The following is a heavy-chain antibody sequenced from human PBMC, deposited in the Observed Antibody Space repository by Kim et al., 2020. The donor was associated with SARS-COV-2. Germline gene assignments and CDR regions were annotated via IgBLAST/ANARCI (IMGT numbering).Heavy chain of an antibody. D-gene: IGHD6-13*01. J-gene: IGHJ4*02. CDR2: LFHSGST. V-gene: IGHV4-38-2*02. Sequence: SETLSLTCSVSGYSITSGYYWAWIRQPPGKGLQWIGNLFHSGSTYYTPSLKSRVTTSLDTSRNQFSLNLSSVTVADTAVYYCASVHTSSWEIDYWGQGTL. CDR1: GYSITSGYY. CDR3: ASVHTSSWEIDY.